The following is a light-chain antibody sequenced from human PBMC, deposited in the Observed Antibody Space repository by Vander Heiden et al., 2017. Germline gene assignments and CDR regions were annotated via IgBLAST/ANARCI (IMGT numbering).Light chain of an antibody. V-gene: IGLV1-44*01. CDR2: SHN. CDR1: SSNIGSKA. Sequence: QSVLTQPPSASGTPGQRVTISCSGSSSNIGSKAVNWYRQLPGTAPKLLIYSHNQRPSGVPDRFSASKSGTSASLAISGLQSEDEADYYCAAWDDSLNGPVFGGGTKLTVL. J-gene: IGLJ2*01. CDR3: AAWDDSLNGPV.